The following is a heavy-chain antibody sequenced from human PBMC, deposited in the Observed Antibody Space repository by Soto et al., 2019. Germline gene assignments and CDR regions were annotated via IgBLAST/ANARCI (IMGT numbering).Heavy chain of an antibody. J-gene: IGHJ4*02. CDR3: TRTMGGWDYFDY. CDR1: GFTFSGYW. D-gene: IGHD2-15*01. CDR2: INTDGSST. V-gene: IGHV3-74*01. Sequence: EVQLVESGGGLVQPGGSLRLSCAASGFTFSGYWMHWVRQAPGKGLVWVSRINTDGSSTSNADSVKGRFTISRDNAKNTLFLQMNSLRVEDTAVYYCTRTMGGWDYFDYWGQGTLVTVSS.